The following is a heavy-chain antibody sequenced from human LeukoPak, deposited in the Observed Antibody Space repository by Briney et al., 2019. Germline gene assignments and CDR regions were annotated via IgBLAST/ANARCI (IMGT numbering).Heavy chain of an antibody. CDR2: IRYDGSNK. CDR1: GFTFSSYG. J-gene: IGHJ4*02. V-gene: IGHV3-30*02. D-gene: IGHD6-19*01. CDR3: AKAAGEYSSGWTGYYFDY. Sequence: GGSLRLSCAASGFTFSSYGMPWVRQAPGKGLEWVAFIRYDGSNKYYADSVKGRFTISRDNSKNTLYLQMNSLRAEDTAVYYCAKAAGEYSSGWTGYYFDYWGQGTLVTVSS.